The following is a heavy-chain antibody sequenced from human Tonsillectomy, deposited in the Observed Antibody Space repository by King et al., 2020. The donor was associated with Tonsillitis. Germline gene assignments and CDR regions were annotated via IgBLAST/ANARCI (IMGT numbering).Heavy chain of an antibody. Sequence: VQLVESGAEVKKPGESLKISCKGSVYSFTSYWIGWVRQMPGKGLEWMGIIFPCDSDTRYSPSFQGQVTISADKSISTAYLPWSSLKASDTAIYYCARPIHSTSSQGYGYWGQGTLVTVSS. J-gene: IGHJ4*02. CDR2: IFPCDSDT. CDR1: VYSFTSYW. CDR3: ARPIHSTSSQGYGY. D-gene: IGHD6-6*01. V-gene: IGHV5-51*03.